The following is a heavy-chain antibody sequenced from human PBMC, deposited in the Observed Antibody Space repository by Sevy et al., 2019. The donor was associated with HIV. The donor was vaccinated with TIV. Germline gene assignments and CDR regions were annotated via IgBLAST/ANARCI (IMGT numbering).Heavy chain of an antibody. CDR3: ARVGKYGYEFDM. CDR2: IRSSESTI. J-gene: IGHJ3*02. CDR1: GFSFSTYE. V-gene: IGHV3-48*03. D-gene: IGHD5-18*01. Sequence: GGSLRLSCAASGFSFSTYEMNWVRQAPGKGLEWVSNIRSSESTIYYADSVKGRFTISRDNTKNSLYLQMNSLRAEDTAVYYCARVGKYGYEFDMWGQGTMVTVSS.